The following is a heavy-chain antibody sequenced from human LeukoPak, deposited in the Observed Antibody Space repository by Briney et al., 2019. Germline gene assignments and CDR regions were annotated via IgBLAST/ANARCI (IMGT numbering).Heavy chain of an antibody. Sequence: GGSLRLSCAASGFTFSSYAMSWVRQAPGKGLEWVSAISGSGGSTYYADSVKGRFTISRDNSKNTLYLQMNSLRAEDTAVYCCAKDLLIAVAGIDYWGQGTLVTVSS. J-gene: IGHJ4*02. V-gene: IGHV3-23*01. CDR1: GFTFSSYA. CDR2: ISGSGGST. CDR3: AKDLLIAVAGIDY. D-gene: IGHD6-19*01.